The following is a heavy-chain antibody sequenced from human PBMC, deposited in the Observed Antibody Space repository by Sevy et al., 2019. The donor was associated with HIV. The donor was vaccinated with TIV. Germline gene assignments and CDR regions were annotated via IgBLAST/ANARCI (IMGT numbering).Heavy chain of an antibody. CDR2: ISSSSSYI. Sequence: GGSLRLSCAASGFTFSSYSMNWVRQAPGKGLEWVSSISSSSSYIYYADSVKGRLTISRDNAKNSLYLQMNSLTAEDTAVYYCARMGYCSSTSCYQLSYGMDVWGQGTTVTVSS. D-gene: IGHD2-2*01. CDR1: GFTFSSYS. CDR3: ARMGYCSSTSCYQLSYGMDV. V-gene: IGHV3-21*01. J-gene: IGHJ6*02.